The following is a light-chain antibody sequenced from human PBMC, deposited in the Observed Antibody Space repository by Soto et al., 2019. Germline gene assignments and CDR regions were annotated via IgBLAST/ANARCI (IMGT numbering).Light chain of an antibody. CDR1: SSNIGGNS. Sequence: QSVLAQPPSVSAAPGQKVTISCSGSSSNIGGNSVSWYTQHPGAAPKLLIYDDNKRPSGIPDRFSGSKSGTSATLGITGFQTGDEADYYCGSWDSSLSAYVFGTGTRSPS. CDR3: GSWDSSLSAYV. J-gene: IGLJ1*01. CDR2: DDN. V-gene: IGLV1-51*01.